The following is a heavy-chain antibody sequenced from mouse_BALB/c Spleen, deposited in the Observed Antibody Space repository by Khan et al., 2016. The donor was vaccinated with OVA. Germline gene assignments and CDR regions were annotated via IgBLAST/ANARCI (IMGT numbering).Heavy chain of an antibody. CDR1: GFSLTSYG. CDR2: IWAGGSK. J-gene: IGHJ2*01. CDR3: ARNSESDDFDY. Sequence: QVQLKESGPGLVAPSQSLSITCTVSGFSLTSYGIHWVRQPPGKGLEWLGIIWAGGSKNYNSALMSRLSISKDNSRSQVFLKMNSLQTDDTAMYFCARNSESDDFDYWGQGTTLTVSS. D-gene: IGHD2-12*01. V-gene: IGHV2-9*02.